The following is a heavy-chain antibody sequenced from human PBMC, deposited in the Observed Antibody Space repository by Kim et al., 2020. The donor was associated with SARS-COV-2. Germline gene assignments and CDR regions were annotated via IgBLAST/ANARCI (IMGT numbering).Heavy chain of an antibody. CDR1: GGSISSGDYY. Sequence: SETLSLTCTVSGGSISSGDYYWSWIRQPPGKGLEWIGYTYYSGSTYYNPSLKSRVTISVDTSKNQFSLKLSSVTAAATAVYYCARFRQSVVPAAMYFDYWGQGTLFTVSS. D-gene: IGHD2-2*01. CDR2: TYYSGST. CDR3: ARFRQSVVPAAMYFDY. V-gene: IGHV4-30-4*01. J-gene: IGHJ4*02.